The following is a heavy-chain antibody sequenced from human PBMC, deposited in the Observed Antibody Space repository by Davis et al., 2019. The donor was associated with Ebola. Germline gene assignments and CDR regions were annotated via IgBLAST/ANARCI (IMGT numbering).Heavy chain of an antibody. CDR1: GFSLSTSGVG. Sequence: SGPTLVKPTQTLTLTCTFSGFSLSTSGVGVGWIRQPPGKALEWLALIYWDDDKRYSPSLKSRLTITKDTSKSQVVLTMTNMDPVDTATYYCAHRRLQQLVFGRGYNWFDPWGQGTLVTVSS. V-gene: IGHV2-5*02. CDR2: IYWDDDK. CDR3: AHRRLQQLVFGRGYNWFDP. J-gene: IGHJ5*02. D-gene: IGHD6-13*01.